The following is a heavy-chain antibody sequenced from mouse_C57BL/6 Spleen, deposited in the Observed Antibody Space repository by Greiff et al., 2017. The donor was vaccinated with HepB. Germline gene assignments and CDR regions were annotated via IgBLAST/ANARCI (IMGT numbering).Heavy chain of an antibody. CDR2: IDPSDSET. V-gene: IGHV1-52*01. CDR1: GYTFTSYW. CDR3: ARDTDSSGYDAMDY. Sequence: QVQLQQPGAELVRPGSSVKLSCKASGYTFTSYWMHWVKQRPIQGLEWIGNIDPSDSETHYNQKFKDKATLTVDKSSSTAYMQLSSLTSEDSAVYYCARDTDSSGYDAMDYWGQGTSVTVSS. D-gene: IGHD3-2*02. J-gene: IGHJ4*01.